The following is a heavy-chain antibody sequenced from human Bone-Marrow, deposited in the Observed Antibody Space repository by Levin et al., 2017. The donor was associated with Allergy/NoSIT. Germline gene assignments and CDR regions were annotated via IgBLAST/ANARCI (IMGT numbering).Heavy chain of an antibody. V-gene: IGHV1-18*01. CDR1: GYSFTSFG. CDR3: ARERAYIFGAVTPPHDAFDI. J-gene: IGHJ3*02. Sequence: GESLKISCKASGYSFTSFGVTWVRQAPGQGLEWLGWISTYNDITKYSQKLQGRVTMTTDTSTSTAYMELRSLRSDDTAVYYCARERAYIFGAVTPPHDAFDIWGQGTMVTVSS. CDR2: ISTYNDIT. D-gene: IGHD3-3*01.